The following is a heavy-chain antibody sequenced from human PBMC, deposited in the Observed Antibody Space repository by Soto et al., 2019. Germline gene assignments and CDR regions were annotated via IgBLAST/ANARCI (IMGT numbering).Heavy chain of an antibody. CDR2: ISSGGGST. CDR3: AKDGLGAYSYGSYYFDY. Sequence: GGSLRLSCAASGFTFSSYAMSWVRQAPGKGLEWVSTISSGGGSTYYADSVKGRFTISRDNSKNTLYLQMNSLRAEDTAVYYCAKDGLGAYSYGSYYFDYWGQGTLVTVSS. CDR1: GFTFSSYA. J-gene: IGHJ4*02. D-gene: IGHD5-18*01. V-gene: IGHV3-23*01.